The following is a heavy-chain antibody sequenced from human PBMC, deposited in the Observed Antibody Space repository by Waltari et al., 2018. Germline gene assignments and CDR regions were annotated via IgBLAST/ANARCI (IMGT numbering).Heavy chain of an antibody. CDR1: GYSIRSGYF. D-gene: IGHD3-3*01. CDR2: LYHSGSI. J-gene: IGHJ3*02. CDR3: ARGNYEFWSAHAFDI. V-gene: IGHV4-38-2*02. Sequence: QVQLQESGPGLVKPSETLSLTCSVSGYSIRSGYFWGWIRQPPGKGLEWIGSLYHSGSISSHPSLKNRFDLSFDTSKNQFSLKLISVTAADTAVYFCARGNYEFWSAHAFDIWGQGTMVAVSS.